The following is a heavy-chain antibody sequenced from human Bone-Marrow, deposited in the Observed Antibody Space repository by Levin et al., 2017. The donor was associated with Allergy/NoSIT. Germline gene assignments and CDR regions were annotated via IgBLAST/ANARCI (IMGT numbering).Heavy chain of an antibody. Sequence: SQTLSLTCAISGDSVSTNSAAWNWIRQSPSRGLEWLGRTYYKSKWYNDYAVSVKSRIIINPDTSKNQFSLQLNSVTPEDTAVYYCARDKVYSSGCLGWGPREQLPNCFYYYGLDVWGQGTTVTVSS. CDR1: GDSVSTNSAA. CDR3: ARDKVYSSGCLGWGPREQLPNCFYYYGLDV. CDR2: TYYKSKWYN. D-gene: IGHD6-19*01. V-gene: IGHV6-1*01. J-gene: IGHJ6*02.